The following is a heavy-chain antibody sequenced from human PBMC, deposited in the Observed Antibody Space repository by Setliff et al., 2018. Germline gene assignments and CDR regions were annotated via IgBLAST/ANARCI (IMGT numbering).Heavy chain of an antibody. D-gene: IGHD2-2*01. CDR2: ISTYSGAI. V-gene: IGHV1-18*01. J-gene: IGHJ4*02. Sequence: ASVKVSCKASGYTFVNYGVSWVRQAPGQGVEWMGWISTYSGAIKNVPKFRDRVTMTTDASTNTAYMELRSLTSDDTAVYYCARDTCSLTSCQDDYFDYWGQGTLVTVS. CDR3: ARDTCSLTSCQDDYFDY. CDR1: GYTFVNYG.